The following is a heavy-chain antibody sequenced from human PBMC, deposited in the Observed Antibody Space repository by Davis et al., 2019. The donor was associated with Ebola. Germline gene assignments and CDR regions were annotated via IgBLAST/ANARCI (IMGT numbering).Heavy chain of an antibody. V-gene: IGHV3-15*01. CDR3: TTERFLEWLFLN. J-gene: IGHJ4*02. CDR2: IKSKTDGGTT. D-gene: IGHD3-3*01. CDR1: GFTFSNAW. Sequence: GESLKISCAASGFTFSNAWMSWVRQAPGKGLEWVGRIKSKTDGGTTDYAAPVKGRFTISRDDSKNTLYLQMNSLKTEDTAVYYCTTERFLEWLFLNWGQGTLVTVSS.